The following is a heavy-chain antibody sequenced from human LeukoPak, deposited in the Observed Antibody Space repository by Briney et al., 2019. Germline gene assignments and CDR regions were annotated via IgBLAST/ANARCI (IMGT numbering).Heavy chain of an antibody. Sequence: GGSLRLSCAASGFTVSGNYMSWVRQAPGKGLEWVSTMYSGGNTHYADSVKGRFTISRDNSKNTLYLQMNSLSAEDTAVYYCARCGGDCYPGGAFDIWGQGTMVTVS. J-gene: IGHJ3*02. CDR2: MYSGGNT. V-gene: IGHV3-53*01. CDR1: GFTVSGNY. CDR3: ARCGGDCYPGGAFDI. D-gene: IGHD2-21*02.